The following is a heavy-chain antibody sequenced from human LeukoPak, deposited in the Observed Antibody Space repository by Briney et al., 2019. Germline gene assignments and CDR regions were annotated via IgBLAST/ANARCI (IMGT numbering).Heavy chain of an antibody. J-gene: IGHJ5*02. Sequence: PGRSLRLSCAASRFTFISYAMHWVRQAPGKGLEWVAVISYDGSNKYYADSVKGRFTISRDNSKNTLYLQMNSLRAEDTAVYYCVRDQGYCSSTSCWSWFDPWGQGTLVTVSS. CDR3: VRDQGYCSSTSCWSWFDP. CDR2: ISYDGSNK. D-gene: IGHD2-2*01. V-gene: IGHV3-30*04. CDR1: RFTFISYA.